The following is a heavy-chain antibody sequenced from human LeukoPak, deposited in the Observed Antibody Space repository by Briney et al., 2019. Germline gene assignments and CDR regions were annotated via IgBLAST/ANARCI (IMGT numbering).Heavy chain of an antibody. Sequence: ASVKVSCKASGCTFTGYYMHWVRQAPGQGLEWMGRINPNSGGTNYAQKFQGRVTMTRDTSVSTAYMELSRLRSDDTAVYYCARRKGEPNIFDSWGQGTLVTVSS. CDR1: GCTFTGYY. V-gene: IGHV1-2*06. J-gene: IGHJ4*02. D-gene: IGHD3-16*01. CDR3: ARRKGEPNIFDS. CDR2: INPNSGGT.